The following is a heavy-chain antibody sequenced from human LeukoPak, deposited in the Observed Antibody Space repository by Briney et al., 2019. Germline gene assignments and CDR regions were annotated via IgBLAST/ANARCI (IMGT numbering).Heavy chain of an antibody. CDR1: GFSLSTSGVG. CDR2: IDWDDDK. J-gene: IGHJ4*02. V-gene: IGHV2-70*11. D-gene: IGHD6-13*01. CDR3: ARIRGIAAAGHFDY. Sequence: SGPTLVKPTQTLTLTCTVSGFSLSTSGVGVGWIRQPPGKALEWLARIDWDDDKYYSTSLKTRLTISKDTSKNQVVLTMTNMDPVDTATYYCARIRGIAAAGHFDYWGQGTLVTVSS.